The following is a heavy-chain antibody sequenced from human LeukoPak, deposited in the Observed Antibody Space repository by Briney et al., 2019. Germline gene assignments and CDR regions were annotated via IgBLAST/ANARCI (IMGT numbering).Heavy chain of an antibody. V-gene: IGHV4-39*01. CDR1: GGSISSSSYY. Sequence: SETLSLTCTVSGGSISSSSYYWGWIRQPPGKGLEWIGSIYYSGSTYYNPSLKSRVTISVDTSKNQFSPKLSSVTAADTAVYYCARPRDTAMVADAFDIWGQGTMVTVSS. CDR2: IYYSGST. J-gene: IGHJ3*02. D-gene: IGHD5-18*01. CDR3: ARPRDTAMVADAFDI.